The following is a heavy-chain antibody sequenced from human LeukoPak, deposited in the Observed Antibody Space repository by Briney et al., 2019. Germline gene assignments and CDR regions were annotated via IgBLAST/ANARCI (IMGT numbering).Heavy chain of an antibody. CDR1: GGSISSSYYY. D-gene: IGHD2-2*01. J-gene: IGHJ5*02. Sequence: SETLSLTCTVSGGSISSSYYYWGCIRQPPGKGLEWIGSIYYSGSTYYNPSLKSRVTISVDTSKNQFSLKLRSVTAADTAVYYCARAIVVVPAARGYNWFDPWGQGTLVTVSS. CDR3: ARAIVVVPAARGYNWFDP. V-gene: IGHV4-39*01. CDR2: IYYSGST.